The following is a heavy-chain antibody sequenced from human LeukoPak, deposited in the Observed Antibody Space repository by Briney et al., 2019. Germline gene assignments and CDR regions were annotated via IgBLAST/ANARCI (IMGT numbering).Heavy chain of an antibody. CDR1: GSNFNNYA. CDR2: AHGNGGNT. V-gene: IGHV3-64D*06. J-gene: IGHJ6*02. Sequence: GGSLRLSCSASGSNFNNYAMYWVRQAPGKELELVSVAHGNGGNTHYADFVEGRFSISRDYSKNTLYLQLSSLRVEDTAVYYCVRDNYGMDVWGQGTTVAVSS. D-gene: IGHD2-15*01. CDR3: VRDNYGMDV.